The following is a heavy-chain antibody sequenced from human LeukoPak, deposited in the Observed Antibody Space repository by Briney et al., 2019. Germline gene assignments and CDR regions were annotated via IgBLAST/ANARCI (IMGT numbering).Heavy chain of an antibody. J-gene: IGHJ6*03. D-gene: IGHD3-3*01. CDR2: IIPIFGIA. CDR3: AGIPVFGVVLHQEPV. Sequence: SVKVSCKASGGTFSSYAISWVRQAPGQGLEWMGGIIPIFGIANYAQKFQGRVTITADESTSTAYMELSSLRFDDTAVYFCAGIPVFGVVLHQEPVWGKGTTVTAS. V-gene: IGHV1-69*13. CDR1: GGTFSSYA.